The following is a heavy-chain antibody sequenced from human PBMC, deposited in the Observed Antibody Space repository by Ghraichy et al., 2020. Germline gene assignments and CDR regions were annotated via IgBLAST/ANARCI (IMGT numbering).Heavy chain of an antibody. J-gene: IGHJ1*01. Sequence: GGSLRLSCAASGFTFSSYAMSWVRQAPGKGLEWVSAISGSGGSTYYADSVKGRFTISRDNSKNTLYLQMNSLRAEDTAVYYCAKDRGLLCRLGYFQHWGQGTLVTVSS. V-gene: IGHV3-23*01. CDR2: ISGSGGST. D-gene: IGHD2-2*01. CDR1: GFTFSSYA. CDR3: AKDRGLLCRLGYFQH.